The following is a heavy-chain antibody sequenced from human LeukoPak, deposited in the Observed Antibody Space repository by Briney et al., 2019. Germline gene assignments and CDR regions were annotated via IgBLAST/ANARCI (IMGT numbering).Heavy chain of an antibody. D-gene: IGHD6-13*01. CDR3: ARQGGYSSSPDF. V-gene: IGHV3-23*01. CDR1: GLTFSNYA. J-gene: IGHJ4*02. Sequence: GGSLRLSCAASGLTFSNYAMTWVRQAPGKGLEWVSTIVASGGSANYADSVKGRFTISRDNSYNTLYLQMSSLRAEDTAVYYCARQGGYSSSPDFWGQGTLVTVSS. CDR2: IVASGGSA.